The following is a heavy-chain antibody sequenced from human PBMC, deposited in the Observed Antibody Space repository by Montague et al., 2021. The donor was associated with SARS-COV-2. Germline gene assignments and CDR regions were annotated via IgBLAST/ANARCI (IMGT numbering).Heavy chain of an antibody. Sequence: SETLSLTCTVSGGSVSSGSYYWSWIRQPPGKGLEWIGTINYSGTTYYNPSLKSRVTISLDTAKNQFSLKMTSVTAADTAVYYCARHWGIAAAGNWGQGTLVTVSS. J-gene: IGHJ4*02. CDR3: ARHWGIAAAGN. CDR2: INYSGTT. CDR1: GGSVSSGSYY. D-gene: IGHD6-13*01. V-gene: IGHV4-39*01.